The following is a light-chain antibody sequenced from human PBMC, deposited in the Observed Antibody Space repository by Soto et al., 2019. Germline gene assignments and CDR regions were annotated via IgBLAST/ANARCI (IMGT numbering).Light chain of an antibody. V-gene: IGKV3-20*01. CDR3: QQYGNSPIT. CDR2: GAS. J-gene: IGKJ5*01. CDR1: QSVSNNY. Sequence: IVLTPSPATLSLSPGERANLSCRASQSVSNNYLAWYPQKPGQAPRLLIYGASNRATGIPDRFSGSGSGTDFTLTISRLEPEDFAVYYCQQYGNSPITFGQGTRLEI.